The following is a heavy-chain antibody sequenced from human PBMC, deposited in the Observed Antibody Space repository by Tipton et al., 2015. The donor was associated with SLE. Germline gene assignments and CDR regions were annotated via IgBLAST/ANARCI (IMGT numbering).Heavy chain of an antibody. Sequence: TLSLTCAVYGGSFSGYYWSWIRQPPGKGLEWIGEINHRGSTNYNPSLKSRVTISIDTSKNQFSLKLISVTAADTAVYYCARVVAAAGTAFDIWGQGTMVTVSS. V-gene: IGHV4-34*01. CDR1: GGSFSGYY. CDR3: ARVVAAAGTAFDI. J-gene: IGHJ3*02. CDR2: INHRGST. D-gene: IGHD6-13*01.